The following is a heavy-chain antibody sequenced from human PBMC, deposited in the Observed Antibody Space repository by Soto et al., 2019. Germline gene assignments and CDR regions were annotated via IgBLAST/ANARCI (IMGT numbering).Heavy chain of an antibody. D-gene: IGHD5-12*01. J-gene: IGHJ4*02. Sequence: PGGSLRLSFVGAGFNFNDYYMSWQRQTPGKGLEWISYISSEGTTIYYADSVQGRFTIARDNGQRSLYLQMNSLRAEDTAMYCCTRAAQGLRFGYYWVQGTLVTVSS. CDR3: TRAAQGLRFGYY. CDR1: GFNFNDYY. CDR2: ISSEGTTI. V-gene: IGHV3-11*01.